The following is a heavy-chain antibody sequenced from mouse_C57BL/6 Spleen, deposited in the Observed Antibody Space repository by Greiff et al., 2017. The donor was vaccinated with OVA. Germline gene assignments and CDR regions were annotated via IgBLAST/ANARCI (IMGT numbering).Heavy chain of an antibody. D-gene: IGHD2-4*01. CDR1: GYTFTSYG. CDR2: IYPRSGNT. V-gene: IGHV1-81*01. J-gene: IGHJ4*01. Sequence: QVQLKQSGAELARPGASVKLSCKASGYTFTSYGISWVKQRTGPGLEWIGEIYPRSGNTYYNEKFKGKATLTADKSSSTAYMELRSLTSEDSAVYFCARRGDYGTMDYWGQGTSVTVSS. CDR3: ARRGDYGTMDY.